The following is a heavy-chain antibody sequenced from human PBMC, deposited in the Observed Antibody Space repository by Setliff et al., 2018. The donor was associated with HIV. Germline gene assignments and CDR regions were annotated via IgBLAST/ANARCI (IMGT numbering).Heavy chain of an antibody. CDR3: ARERRGFDY. J-gene: IGHJ4*02. V-gene: IGHV1-69*05. Sequence: GASVKVSCKASGDIFSRYGISWVRQAPGQGLEWMGGIIPIYGTANSAQTLQGRVTMTTDTSTSTAYMELRSLRSDDTAVYYCARERRGFDYWGQGTLVTVSS. CDR2: IIPIYGTA. CDR1: GDIFSRYG.